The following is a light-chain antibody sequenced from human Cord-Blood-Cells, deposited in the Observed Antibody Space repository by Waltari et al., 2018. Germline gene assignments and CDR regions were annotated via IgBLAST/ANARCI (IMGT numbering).Light chain of an antibody. Sequence: DIQMTQSPSTLSASVGDRVTTTCRASQSISSWLAWYQQKPGKAPKLLIYDASSLESGVPSRISGSGSGTEFTLTISSLQPDDFTTYYCQQYNSYSLTFGPGTKVDIK. CDR3: QQYNSYSLT. CDR2: DAS. J-gene: IGKJ3*01. CDR1: QSISSW. V-gene: IGKV1-5*01.